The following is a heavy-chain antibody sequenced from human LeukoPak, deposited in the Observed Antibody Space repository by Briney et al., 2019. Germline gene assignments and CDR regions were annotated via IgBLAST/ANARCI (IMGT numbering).Heavy chain of an antibody. CDR3: ASHRGNYATGYFDY. V-gene: IGHV3-30*03. J-gene: IGHJ4*02. D-gene: IGHD1-7*01. CDR1: GFTFSSYG. Sequence: GGSLRLSCAASGFTFSSYGMHWVRQAPGKGLEWVAIMSYDGSNKYYADSVRGRFTISKDNSQNTLYLQMNSLRAEDTAVYYCASHRGNYATGYFDYWGQGTLVTVSS. CDR2: MSYDGSNK.